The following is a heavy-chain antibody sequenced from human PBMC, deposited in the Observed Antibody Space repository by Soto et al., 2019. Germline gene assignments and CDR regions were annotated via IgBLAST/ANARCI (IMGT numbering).Heavy chain of an antibody. CDR1: GGTFSSYA. V-gene: IGHV1-69*06. CDR2: IIPIFGTA. Sequence: GASVKVSCKASGGTFSSYAISWVRQAPGQGLEWMGGIIPIFGTANYAQKFQGRVTITADKSTSTAYMELSSLRSEDTAVYYCARRVVVPAAIEGAYYYYGMDVWGQGTTVTVS. J-gene: IGHJ6*02. D-gene: IGHD2-2*01. CDR3: ARRVVVPAAIEGAYYYYGMDV.